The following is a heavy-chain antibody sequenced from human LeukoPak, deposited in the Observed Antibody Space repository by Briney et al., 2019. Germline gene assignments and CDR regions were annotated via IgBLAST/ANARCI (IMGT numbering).Heavy chain of an antibody. CDR3: ARDHDILTGYDAFDI. Sequence: ASVKVSCKASGGTFSSYAISWVRQAPGQGLEWMGGIIPIFGTANYAQKFQGRVTITADKSTSTAYMELSSLRSEDTAVYYCARDHDILTGYDAFDIWGQGTMVTVSS. V-gene: IGHV1-69*06. J-gene: IGHJ3*02. D-gene: IGHD3-9*01. CDR2: IIPIFGTA. CDR1: GGTFSSYA.